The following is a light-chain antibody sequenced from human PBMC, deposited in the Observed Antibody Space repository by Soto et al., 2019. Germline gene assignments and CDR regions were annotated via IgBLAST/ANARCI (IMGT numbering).Light chain of an antibody. V-gene: IGKV2-28*01. CDR3: RHAVHTPRT. CDR2: AGS. CDR1: QSLLHSNGYNY. Sequence: DIVMTQSPLSLSVTPGEPASISCRSSQSLLHSNGYNYLDWYLQKPGQSPQLLIYAGSNRASGVPDRLSGSRSATDFTLKISRVEAEDVRSYYCRHAVHTPRTFGPGTKLEIK. J-gene: IGKJ2*01.